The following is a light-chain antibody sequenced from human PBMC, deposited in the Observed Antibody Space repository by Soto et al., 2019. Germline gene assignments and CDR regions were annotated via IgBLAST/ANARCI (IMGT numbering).Light chain of an antibody. CDR1: QSISTY. CDR3: QQSYNIPRT. Sequence: DIQMTQSPSSLSASVGDRVTITCRASQSISTYLNWYQQKPGKAPKLLIYAASGLQSGVPSRFSGSESGTDFTVTISNLQTEDYATSNCQQSYNIPRTFGQATKVEIK. CDR2: AAS. V-gene: IGKV1-39*01. J-gene: IGKJ1*01.